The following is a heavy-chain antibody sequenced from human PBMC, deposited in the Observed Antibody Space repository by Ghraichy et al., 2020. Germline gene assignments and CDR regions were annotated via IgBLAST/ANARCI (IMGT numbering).Heavy chain of an antibody. CDR2: INHSVST. Sequence: SETLSLTCAVYGGSFSGYYWSWIRQPPGKGLEWIGEINHSVSTNYNPSLKSRVTISVYTSKNQFSLKLSSVTAADTAVYYCARVGGSIVVVPAAPDRYYYYGMDVWGQGTTVTVSS. D-gene: IGHD2-2*01. J-gene: IGHJ6*02. V-gene: IGHV4-34*01. CDR3: ARVGGSIVVVPAAPDRYYYYGMDV. CDR1: GGSFSGYY.